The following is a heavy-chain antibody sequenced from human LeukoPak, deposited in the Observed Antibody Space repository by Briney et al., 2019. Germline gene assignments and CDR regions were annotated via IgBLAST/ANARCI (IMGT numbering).Heavy chain of an antibody. J-gene: IGHJ4*02. CDR2: INPDTGGT. CDR3: ARYRGSVRSWFDF. CDR1: GYTFSGYY. D-gene: IGHD5/OR15-5a*01. V-gene: IGHV1-2*02. Sequence: ASVKVSCKASGYTFSGYYIHWVRQAPGQGLEWMGWINPDTGGTNYAQNIQGRVTMTRDTSISTAYMELYRLRSDDTAVYYCARYRGSVRSWFDFWGQGTLVTVSS.